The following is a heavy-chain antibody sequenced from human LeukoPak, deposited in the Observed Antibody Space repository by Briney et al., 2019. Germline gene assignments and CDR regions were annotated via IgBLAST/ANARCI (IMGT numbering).Heavy chain of an antibody. Sequence: ASVKVSCKASGYTFTSYGISWVRQAPGQGLEWMGWISAYNGNTNYAQKLQGRVTMTTDTSTSTAYMELRSLRSDDTAVYYCARDQTTMVRSPIYYYYMDVWGKGTTVTVSS. V-gene: IGHV1-18*01. J-gene: IGHJ6*03. CDR3: ARDQTTMVRSPIYYYYMDV. D-gene: IGHD3-10*01. CDR1: GYTFTSYG. CDR2: ISAYNGNT.